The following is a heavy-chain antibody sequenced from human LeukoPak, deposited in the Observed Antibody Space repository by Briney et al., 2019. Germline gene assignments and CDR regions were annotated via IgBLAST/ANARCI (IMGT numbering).Heavy chain of an antibody. CDR2: IYTSGST. CDR3: ARSPITMIVVV. V-gene: IGHV4-61*02. J-gene: IGHJ4*02. CDR1: GGSISSGSYY. Sequence: PSQTLSLTCTVSGGSISSGSYYWSWIRQPAGKGLEWIGRIYTSGSTNYNPSLKSRVTISVDTSKNQFSLKLSSVTAADTAVYYCARSPITMIVVVWGQGTLATVSS. D-gene: IGHD3-22*01.